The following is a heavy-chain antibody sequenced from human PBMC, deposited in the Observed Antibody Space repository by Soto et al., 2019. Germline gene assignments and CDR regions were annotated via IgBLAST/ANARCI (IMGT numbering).Heavy chain of an antibody. V-gene: IGHV3-23*01. CDR2: ISGSGDST. CDR3: AKRGSGSQFDY. J-gene: IGHJ4*02. Sequence: EVQLLESGGILVQPGGSLRLSCAASGFTFSSYAMSWVRQAPGKGLEWVSIISGSGDSTYYADSVKGRFTISRDNSKNTLYRQMNSLRAEDTAIYYCAKRGSGSQFDYWGQGTLVTVSS. D-gene: IGHD1-26*01. CDR1: GFTFSSYA.